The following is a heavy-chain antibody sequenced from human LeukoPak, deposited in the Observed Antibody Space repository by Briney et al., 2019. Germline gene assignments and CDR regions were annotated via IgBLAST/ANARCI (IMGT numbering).Heavy chain of an antibody. CDR2: INHSGST. D-gene: IGHD1-14*01. CDR3: ARGTGYYYYYYMDV. Sequence: PSETLSLTCAVYGGSFSGYYWSWIRQPPGKGLEWIGEINHSGSTNYNPSLKSRVTISVDTSKNQFSLKLSSVTAADTAVYYCARGTGYYYYYYMDVWGQGTLVTVSS. CDR1: GGSFSGYY. V-gene: IGHV4-34*01. J-gene: IGHJ6*03.